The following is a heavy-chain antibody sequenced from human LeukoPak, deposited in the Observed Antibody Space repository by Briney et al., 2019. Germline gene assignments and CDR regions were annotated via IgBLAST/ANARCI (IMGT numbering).Heavy chain of an antibody. Sequence: SETLSLTCTVSGGSISSGDYYWSWIRQPPGKGLEWIGYIYYSGSTYYNPSLKSRVTISVDTSKNQFSLKLSSVTAADTAVYYCARDGYYDSSGYYPDAFDIWGQGTMVTVSS. J-gene: IGHJ3*02. D-gene: IGHD3-22*01. CDR1: GGSISSGDYY. V-gene: IGHV4-30-4*01. CDR3: ARDGYYDSSGYYPDAFDI. CDR2: IYYSGST.